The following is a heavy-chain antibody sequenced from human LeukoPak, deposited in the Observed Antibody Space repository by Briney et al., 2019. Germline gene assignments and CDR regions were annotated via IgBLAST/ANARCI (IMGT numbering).Heavy chain of an antibody. CDR2: ISSSRTI. J-gene: IGHJ6*04. Sequence: GGSLRLPCAASGFTFSRYSTHWVPHAPGKGLGWVSYISSSRTIYYADSVKGRVNISRDNAKNSLYLRLNGRRAEYEALYYCATLTLFGVVDVWGKGTTVTVSS. CDR1: GFTFSRYS. D-gene: IGHD3-3*01. V-gene: IGHV3-48*01. CDR3: ATLTLFGVVDV.